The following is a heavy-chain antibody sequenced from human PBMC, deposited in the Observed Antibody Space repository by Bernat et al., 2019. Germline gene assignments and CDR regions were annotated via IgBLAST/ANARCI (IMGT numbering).Heavy chain of an antibody. V-gene: IGHV1-18*01. J-gene: IGHJ6*02. CDR2: ISAYNGNT. CDR1: GYTFTSYG. Sequence: QVQLVQSGAEVKKPGASVKVSCKASGYTFTSYGISWVRQAPGQGLEWMGWISAYNGNTNYAQKLQGRVTMTTDTSTSTAYMELRSLRSYDTAVYYCARDLLLSEGAWFGELSNYYYYGMDVWGQGTTVTVSS. D-gene: IGHD3-10*01. CDR3: ARDLLLSEGAWFGELSNYYYYGMDV.